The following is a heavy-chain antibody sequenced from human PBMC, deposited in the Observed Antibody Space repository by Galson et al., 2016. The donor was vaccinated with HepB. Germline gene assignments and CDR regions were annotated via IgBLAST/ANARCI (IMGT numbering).Heavy chain of an antibody. V-gene: IGHV4-34*01. CDR2: INHRGNI. Sequence: ETLSLTCAVYDGSFSSYYWSWIRQTPGRGLEWIGEINHRGNINYNPSLKSRVTLSLDTSTNQFTLKMTSVTAADMAVYYCARPGVEGGYYYDYWGQGTLVTVSS. CDR1: DGSFSSYY. J-gene: IGHJ4*02. D-gene: IGHD3-22*01. CDR3: ARPGVEGGYYYDY.